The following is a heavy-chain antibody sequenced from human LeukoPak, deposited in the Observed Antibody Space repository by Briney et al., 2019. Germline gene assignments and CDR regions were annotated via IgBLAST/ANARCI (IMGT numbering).Heavy chain of an antibody. Sequence: GGSLRLSCAASGFTFSNYGMHWVRQAPGKGLEWVAVTSYDGSIESYADSVKGRFTISRDNSKNTLYLQMNSLRAEDTAVYYCAKDHGSGYYNYFDYWGQGTLVTVSS. CDR2: TSYDGSIE. D-gene: IGHD3-22*01. CDR1: GFTFSNYG. CDR3: AKDHGSGYYNYFDY. J-gene: IGHJ4*02. V-gene: IGHV3-30*18.